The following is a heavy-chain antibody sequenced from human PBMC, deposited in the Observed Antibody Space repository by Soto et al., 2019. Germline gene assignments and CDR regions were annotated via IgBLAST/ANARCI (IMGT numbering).Heavy chain of an antibody. D-gene: IGHD3-10*01. Sequence: PSEPLSLTCTVFGGSIRSTSYSWGWIRQPPGKGREWIRSIYYSGSTYNNPSHKSRVTISVDTTKNQYSLKLSSVTAADTAVYYCATAQLYYYPDYWGQGTLVTVSS. J-gene: IGHJ4*02. CDR2: IYYSGST. V-gene: IGHV4-39*01. CDR1: GGSIRSTSYS. CDR3: ATAQLYYYPDY.